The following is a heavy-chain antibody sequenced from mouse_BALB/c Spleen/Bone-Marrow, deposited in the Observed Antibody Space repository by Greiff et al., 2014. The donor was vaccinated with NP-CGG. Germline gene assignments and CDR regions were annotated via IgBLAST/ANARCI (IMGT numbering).Heavy chain of an antibody. J-gene: IGHJ4*01. Sequence: ESGGDLVKPGGSLKLSCAASGFTFSSYGMSWGRQTPDKRLEWVATISSGGSNTYYPDSVRGRFTISRDNAKNTLYLQMSSLKSEDTAMYYCARHQRYYAMDYWGQGTSVTVSS. CDR2: ISSGGSNT. CDR1: GFTFSSYG. V-gene: IGHV5-6*01. CDR3: ARHQRYYAMDY.